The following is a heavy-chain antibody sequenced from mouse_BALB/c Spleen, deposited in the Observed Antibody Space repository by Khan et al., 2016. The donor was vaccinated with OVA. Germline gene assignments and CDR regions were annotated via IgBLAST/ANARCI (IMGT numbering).Heavy chain of an antibody. CDR2: LWAGGST. Sequence: VELVESGPGLVAPSQNLSITCTVSGFSLINYGVHWIRQPPGKGLEWLGVLWAGGSTNYNSALMSRLSITKDNSKSQVFLKINSLQTDDTAMYFCARPYYGSAWFAYWGQGTLVTVSA. V-gene: IGHV2-9*02. CDR3: ARPYYGSAWFAY. CDR1: GFSLINYG. D-gene: IGHD1-1*01. J-gene: IGHJ3*01.